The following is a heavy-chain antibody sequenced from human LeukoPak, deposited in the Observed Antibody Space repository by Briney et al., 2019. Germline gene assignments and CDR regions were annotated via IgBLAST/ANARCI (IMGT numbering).Heavy chain of an antibody. Sequence: ASVKVSCKASGYTFTSYGISWVRQAPGQGLEWMGWISAYNGNTNYAQKLQGRVTMTTDTSTSTAYMELRSLRSDDTAVYYCARDGGGLGSGSPFDPSGQGTLVTVCS. CDR1: GYTFTSYG. CDR3: ARDGGGLGSGSPFDP. J-gene: IGHJ5*02. V-gene: IGHV1-18*01. D-gene: IGHD3-10*01. CDR2: ISAYNGNT.